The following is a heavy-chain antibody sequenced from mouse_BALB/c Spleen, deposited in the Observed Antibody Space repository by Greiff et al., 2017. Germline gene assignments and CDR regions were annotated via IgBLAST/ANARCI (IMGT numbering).Heavy chain of an antibody. CDR3: ARRDYYGSSYVFAY. CDR2: ISYSGST. CDR1: GYSITSDYA. D-gene: IGHD1-1*01. Sequence: EVKVEESGPGLVKPSQSLSLTCTVTGYSITSDYAWNWIRLFPGNKLEWMGYISYSGSTSYNPSLKSRISITRDTSKNQFFLQLNSVTTEDTATYYCARRDYYGSSYVFAYWGQGTLVTVSA. J-gene: IGHJ3*01. V-gene: IGHV3-2*02.